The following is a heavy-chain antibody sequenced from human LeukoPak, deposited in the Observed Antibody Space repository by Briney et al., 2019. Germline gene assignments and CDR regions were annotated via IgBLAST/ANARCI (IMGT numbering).Heavy chain of an antibody. D-gene: IGHD6-13*01. CDR1: GGSISSNY. J-gene: IGHJ4*02. Sequence: PSETLSLICTVSGGSISSNYWSWVRQPPGKGLEGMGYIYYSGSTNYNPSPTSQVNISVETSKNQFSPKLRSLTAAATAVYYCARYSISLYDYWGQGTLVTVSS. CDR2: IYYSGST. CDR3: ARYSISLYDY. V-gene: IGHV4-59*08.